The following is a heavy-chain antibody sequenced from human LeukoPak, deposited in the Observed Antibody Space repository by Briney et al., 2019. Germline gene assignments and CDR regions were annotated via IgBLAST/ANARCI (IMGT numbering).Heavy chain of an antibody. J-gene: IGHJ4*02. CDR2: ISWNSGSI. D-gene: IGHD6-19*01. V-gene: IGHV3-9*01. CDR3: AKAVAVAGPYFDY. CDR1: GFTFSSYS. Sequence: GGSLRLSCAASGFTFSSYSMNWVRQAPGKGLEWVSGISWNSGSIGYADSVKGRFTISRDNAKNSLYLQMNSLRAEDTALYYCAKAVAVAGPYFDYWGQGTLVTVSS.